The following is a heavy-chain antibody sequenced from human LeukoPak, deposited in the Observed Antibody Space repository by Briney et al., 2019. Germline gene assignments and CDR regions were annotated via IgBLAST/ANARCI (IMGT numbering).Heavy chain of an antibody. CDR1: GFTFSSYA. D-gene: IGHD3-3*01. CDR3: AKRYDFWSDYLDY. V-gene: IGHV3-23*01. J-gene: IGHJ4*02. CDR2: ISGSGGST. Sequence: GRSLRLSCAASGFTFSSYAMSWVRQAPGKGLEWVSAISGSGGSTYYADSVKGRFTISRDNSKNTLYLQMNSLRAEDTAVYYCAKRYDFWSDYLDYWGQGTLVTVSS.